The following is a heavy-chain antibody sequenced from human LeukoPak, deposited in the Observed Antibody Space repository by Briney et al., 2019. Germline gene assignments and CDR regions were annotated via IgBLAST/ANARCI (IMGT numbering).Heavy chain of an antibody. V-gene: IGHV4-59*01. Sequence: SETLSLTCTVSGGSISGYYWSWIRQPPGKALEWIGFIYDTGSPNYNPSLKSRVTISVDTSKNQFSLRLNSVTAADTAVYYCARANWGLHAVDYWGQGTLVTVSS. CDR2: IYDTGSP. J-gene: IGHJ4*02. D-gene: IGHD7-27*01. CDR1: GGSISGYY. CDR3: ARANWGLHAVDY.